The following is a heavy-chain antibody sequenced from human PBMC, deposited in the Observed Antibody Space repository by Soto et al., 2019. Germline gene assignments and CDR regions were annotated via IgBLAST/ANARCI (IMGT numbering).Heavy chain of an antibody. Sequence: QVQLVQSGAEVKKPGASVKVSCKASGYTFTSYDINWVRQATGQGLEWMGWMNPNSGNTGYAQKFQGRVTMTRNTSKRTAYMELSRSRSEDTAVYYCARGRTKGAARPRNWFDPWCQGTLVTVSS. CDR3: ARGRTKGAARPRNWFDP. J-gene: IGHJ5*02. V-gene: IGHV1-8*01. CDR1: GYTFTSYD. D-gene: IGHD6-6*01. CDR2: MNPNSGNT.